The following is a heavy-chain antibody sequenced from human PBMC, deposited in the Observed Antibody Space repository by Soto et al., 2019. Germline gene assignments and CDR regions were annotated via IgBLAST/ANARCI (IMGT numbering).Heavy chain of an antibody. D-gene: IGHD3-22*01. CDR1: GGTFSSYA. V-gene: IGHV1-69*06. J-gene: IGHJ4*02. CDR2: IIPIFGTA. Sequence: QVQLVQSGAEVKKPGSSVKVSCKASGGTFSSYAISWVRQAPGQGLEWMGGIIPIFGTANYAQKFQGRVTITADKSTSTAYMELSSLRSEYTAVYYCARSHYDSSGYYYVVPFDYWGQGTLVTVSS. CDR3: ARSHYDSSGYYYVVPFDY.